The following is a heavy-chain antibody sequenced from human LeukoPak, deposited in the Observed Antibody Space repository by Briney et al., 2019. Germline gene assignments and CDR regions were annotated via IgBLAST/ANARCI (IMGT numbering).Heavy chain of an antibody. CDR3: ARGRSGSYYGKDV. CDR2: IYYSGST. V-gene: IGHV4-59*01. Sequence: SETLSLTCTVSGGSISSYYWSWIRQPPGKGLEWIGYIYYSGSTNYNPSLKSRVTISVDTSKNQFSLKLSSVTAADTAVYYCARGRSGSYYGKDVWGQGTTGTVSS. J-gene: IGHJ6*02. D-gene: IGHD1-26*01. CDR1: GGSISSYY.